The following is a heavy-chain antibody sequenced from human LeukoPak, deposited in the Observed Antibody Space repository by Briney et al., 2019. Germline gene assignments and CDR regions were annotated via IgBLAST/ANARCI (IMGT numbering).Heavy chain of an antibody. CDR2: IYHSGST. CDR1: GGSISSGGYS. D-gene: IGHD6-13*01. J-gene: IGHJ6*02. CDR3: ASCKQQLIPYYYYGMDV. V-gene: IGHV4-30-2*01. Sequence: SQTLSLTCAVSGGSISSGGYSWSWIRQPPGKGLEWIGYIYHSGSTYYNPSLKSRVTISVDRSKNQFSLKLSSVTAADTAVYYCASCKQQLIPYYYYGMDVWGQGTTVTVSS.